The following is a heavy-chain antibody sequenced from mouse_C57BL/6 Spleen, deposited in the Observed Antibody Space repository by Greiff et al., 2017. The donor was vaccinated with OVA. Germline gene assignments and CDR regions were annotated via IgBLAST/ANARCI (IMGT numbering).Heavy chain of an antibody. D-gene: IGHD1-1*01. Sequence: VQLQQSGAELVRPGTSVKVSCKASGYAFTNYLIEWVKQRPGQGLEWIGVINPGSGGTNYNEKFKGKATLTADKSSSTAYMQLSSLTSEDSAVYFCGRTVVANNWYFDVWGTGTTVTVSS. V-gene: IGHV1-54*01. CDR1: GYAFTNYL. CDR3: GRTVVANNWYFDV. J-gene: IGHJ1*03. CDR2: INPGSGGT.